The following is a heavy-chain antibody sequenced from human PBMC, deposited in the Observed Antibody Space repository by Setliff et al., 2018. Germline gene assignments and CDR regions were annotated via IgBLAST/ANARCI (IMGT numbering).Heavy chain of an antibody. J-gene: IGHJ5*02. Sequence: ASVKVSCKASGFTFRNYAISWVRQAPGQGLEWLGWIGVYSGNTYSAQRFQGRVSLTADESTNTAYLELRGLRSDDTAVYYCMRLVRFCSRTVCQRTSGDEAWGQGTLVTV. V-gene: IGHV1-18*01. CDR3: MRLVRFCSRTVCQRTSGDEA. CDR2: IGVYSGNT. D-gene: IGHD3-3*01. CDR1: GFTFRNYA.